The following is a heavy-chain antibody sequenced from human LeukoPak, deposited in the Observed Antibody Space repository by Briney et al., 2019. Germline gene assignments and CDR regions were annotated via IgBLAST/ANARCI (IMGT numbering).Heavy chain of an antibody. D-gene: IGHD3-10*01. J-gene: IGHJ4*02. CDR3: AKHDSYGSGSFPDY. CDR1: GFTFSSYA. Sequence: PGGSLRLSCAASGFTFSSYAMTWVRQAPGEGLECVSTISGGGGSTYYADSVKGRFTISRDNSKKTLYLQMNSLRAEDTAVYYCAKHDSYGSGSFPDYWGQGTLVTVS. V-gene: IGHV3-23*01. CDR2: ISGGGGST.